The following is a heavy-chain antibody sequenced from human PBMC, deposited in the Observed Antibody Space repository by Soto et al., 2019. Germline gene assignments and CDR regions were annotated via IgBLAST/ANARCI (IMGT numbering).Heavy chain of an antibody. V-gene: IGHV3-23*01. CDR1: GFNFRGYS. J-gene: IGHJ4*02. D-gene: IGHD3-3*01. CDR3: AKDRHPDGFWPFDH. CDR2: ILGGSAAT. Sequence: EVQLLESGGGLVQPGESLRLSCAASGFNFRGYSMTWVRQAPGQGLEWVSSILGGSAATYYADSVRGRFTISRDDSKNTLYLQMQGLRDEDTAMYYCAKDRHPDGFWPFDHWGQGTLITVSS.